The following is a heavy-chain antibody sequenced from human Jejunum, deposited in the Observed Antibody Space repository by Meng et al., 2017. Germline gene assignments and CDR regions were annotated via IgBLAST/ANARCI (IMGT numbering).Heavy chain of an antibody. CDR2: IYSSGST. V-gene: IGHV4-59*01. D-gene: IGHD2-2*01. CDR1: NGSMTDYY. CDR3: ARARSLTI. J-gene: IGHJ4*02. Sequence: SETLSLTCTVSNGSMTDYYWSWVRQSPGKGLEWIGYIYSSGSTKYNPSLKSRVTISVDTSKNQFSLKLDSVTAADTAVYYCARARSLTIWGQGTLVTVS.